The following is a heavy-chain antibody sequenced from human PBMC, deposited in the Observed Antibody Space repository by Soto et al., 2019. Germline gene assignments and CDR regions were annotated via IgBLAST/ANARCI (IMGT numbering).Heavy chain of an antibody. D-gene: IGHD4-4*01. CDR3: ARGTGLGTVTPYYYYGMDV. V-gene: IGHV1-69*13. Sequence: SVKVSCKASGGTFSSDAISWVRQAPGQGLEWMGGIIPIFGTANYAQKFQGRVTITADESTSTAYMELSSLRSEDTAVYYCARGTGLGTVTPYYYYGMDVWGQGTTVTVSS. CDR2: IIPIFGTA. J-gene: IGHJ6*02. CDR1: GGTFSSDA.